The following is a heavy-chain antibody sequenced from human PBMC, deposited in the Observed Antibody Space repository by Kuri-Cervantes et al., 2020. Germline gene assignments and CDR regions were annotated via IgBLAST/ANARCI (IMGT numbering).Heavy chain of an antibody. J-gene: IGHJ4*02. Sequence: GESLKISCAASGFTFSSYSMSWVRQAPGKGLEWVSAISGSGGNTYYADSVKGRFTISRDNAKNTLYLQMNSLRAEDTAVYYCARDAPVREFDWLLYVDYWGQGTLVTVSS. V-gene: IGHV3-23*01. CDR3: ARDAPVREFDWLLYVDY. D-gene: IGHD3-9*01. CDR2: ISGSGGNT. CDR1: GFTFSSYS.